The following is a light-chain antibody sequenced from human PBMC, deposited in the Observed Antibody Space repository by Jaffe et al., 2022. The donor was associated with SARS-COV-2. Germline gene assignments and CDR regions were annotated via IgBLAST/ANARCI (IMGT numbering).Light chain of an antibody. V-gene: IGKV1-27*01. CDR3: QRYYDACT. J-gene: IGKJ1*01. CDR1: QDIKNY. Sequence: DIQMTQSPSSLSASVGDRVSITCRASQDIKNYLAWYQQKPGKVPRLLIYAASTLQSGVPSRFSGSGSGTDFTLTITSLQPEDVATYYCQRYYDACTFGQGTKVEIK. CDR2: AAS.